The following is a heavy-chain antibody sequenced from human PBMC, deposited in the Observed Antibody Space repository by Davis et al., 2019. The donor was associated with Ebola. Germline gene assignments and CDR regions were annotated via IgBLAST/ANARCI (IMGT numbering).Heavy chain of an antibody. CDR1: GFTFSDAW. D-gene: IGHD2-21*02. V-gene: IGHV3-48*02. CDR3: ARAGGDCYSHTRCEFAF. CDR2: INSNSAIT. J-gene: IGHJ4*02. Sequence: PGGSLRLSCAASGFTFSDAWMSWVRQAPGKGLEWVAYINSNSAITSYADSVKGRFTISRDNAKNSLYLQMNSLRDEDTAVYYCARAGGDCYSHTRCEFAFWGQGSLVTVSS.